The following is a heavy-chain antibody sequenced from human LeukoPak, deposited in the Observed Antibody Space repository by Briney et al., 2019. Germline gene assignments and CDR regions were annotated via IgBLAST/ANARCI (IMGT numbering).Heavy chain of an antibody. CDR3: AKIAMNLDY. Sequence: PGGSLRLSCAASGFTVSSNYMSWVRQAPGKGLEWVAFIRYDGSNKYYADSVKGRFTISRDNSKNTLYLQMNSLRAEDTAVYYCAKIAMNLDYWGQGTLVTVSS. D-gene: IGHD1-14*01. J-gene: IGHJ4*02. V-gene: IGHV3-30*02. CDR1: GFTVSSNY. CDR2: IRYDGSNK.